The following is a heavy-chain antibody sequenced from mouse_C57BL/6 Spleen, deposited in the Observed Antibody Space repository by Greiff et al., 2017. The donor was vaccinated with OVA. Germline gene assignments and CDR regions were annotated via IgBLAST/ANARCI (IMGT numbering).Heavy chain of an antibody. V-gene: IGHV1-19*01. CDR3: ARSGGYYFDY. CDR1: GYTFTDYY. D-gene: IGHD1-1*02. CDR2: INPYNGGT. Sequence: EVQLQQSGPVLVKPGASVKMSCKASGYTFTDYYMTWVKQSHGKSLEWIGVINPYNGGTSYTQKFTGQATLTVDKSSSTAYMELNSLTSEDAAVYYCARSGGYYFDYWGQGTTLTVSS. J-gene: IGHJ2*01.